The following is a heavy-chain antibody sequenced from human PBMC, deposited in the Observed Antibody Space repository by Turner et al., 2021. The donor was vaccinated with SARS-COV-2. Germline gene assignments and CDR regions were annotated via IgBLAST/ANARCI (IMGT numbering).Heavy chain of an antibody. V-gene: IGHV3-30*18. CDR2: ISYDGSNK. Sequence: QVQLVESGGGVVQPGRSLRLSCAASGFTFSSYGMHWVRQASGKGLEWVAFISYDGSNKYYADSVKGRFTISRDNSKNTLYLQMNSLRAEDTAVYYCAKAETYSSGWSGGRSYYYYYMDVWGKGTTVTVSS. CDR3: AKAETYSSGWSGGRSYYYYYMDV. J-gene: IGHJ6*03. CDR1: GFTFSSYG. D-gene: IGHD6-19*01.